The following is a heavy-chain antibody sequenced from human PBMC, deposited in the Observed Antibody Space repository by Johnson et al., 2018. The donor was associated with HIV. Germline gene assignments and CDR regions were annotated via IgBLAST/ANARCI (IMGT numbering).Heavy chain of an antibody. Sequence: VQLVESGGGLVQPGGSLRLSCAASGFTFSSYWMSWVRQAPGKGLEWVANIKQDGSEKYYVDSVKGRFTISRDNAKNSLYLQMNSLRAEDTAVYYCARDSGIAAALDAVDIWGQGTMVTVSS. CDR1: GFTFSSYW. V-gene: IGHV3-7*05. CDR2: IKQDGSEK. J-gene: IGHJ3*02. CDR3: ARDSGIAAALDAVDI. D-gene: IGHD6-13*01.